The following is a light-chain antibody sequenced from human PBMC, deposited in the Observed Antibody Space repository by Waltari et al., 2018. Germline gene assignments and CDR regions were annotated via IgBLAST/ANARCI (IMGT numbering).Light chain of an antibody. V-gene: IGLV2-14*03. Sequence: HSALTQPASVSGSPGQSITISCTGTSTDVGGYYQVSWYQQDPGKAPKLMIHEVSNRPSGVSNRFSGSKSGTSASLAISGLQSEDEADYYCAVWDDGLNGQEAFGGGTKLTVL. CDR3: AVWDDGLNGQEA. J-gene: IGLJ2*01. CDR2: EVS. CDR1: STDVGGYYQ.